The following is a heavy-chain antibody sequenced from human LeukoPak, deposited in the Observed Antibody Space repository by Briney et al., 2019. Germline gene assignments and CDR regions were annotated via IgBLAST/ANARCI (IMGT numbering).Heavy chain of an antibody. V-gene: IGHV4-39*07. J-gene: IGHJ4*01. CDR1: GGSISSSSYY. D-gene: IGHD5-24*01. CDR3: VRSNYLNFDY. Sequence: SETLSLTCTVSGGSISSSSYYWGWIRQPPGKGLEWIGSIYYSGSTYYNPSLKSRVTMSVDTSKNQFSLKLSSVTAADTAVYYCVRSNYLNFDYWGHGTLVTVSS. CDR2: IYYSGST.